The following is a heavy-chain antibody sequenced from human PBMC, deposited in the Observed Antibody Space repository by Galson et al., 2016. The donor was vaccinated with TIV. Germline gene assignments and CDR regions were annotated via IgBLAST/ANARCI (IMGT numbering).Heavy chain of an antibody. CDR1: GYTFINYY. Sequence: SVKVSCKASGYTFINYYMHWVRQAPGQGLEWVGVIDPNSGGTTYAQKFQGRVTTTRDTSTSTVYMELSSLRSGDTAVFYCAVWSNIYYFALWGQGTLITVSS. CDR3: AVWSNIYYFAL. J-gene: IGHJ4*02. CDR2: IDPNSGGT. V-gene: IGHV1-46*01. D-gene: IGHD2-21*01.